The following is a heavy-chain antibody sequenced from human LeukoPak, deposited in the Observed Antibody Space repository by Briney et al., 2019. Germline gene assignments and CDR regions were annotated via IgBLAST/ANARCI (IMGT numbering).Heavy chain of an antibody. J-gene: IGHJ4*02. Sequence: PSETLSLTCTVSGGSISSYYWGWIRQPPGKGLEWIGYIYYSGSTTYNPSLKSRVTISVDTSKNQFSLKLSSVTAADTAVYYCASRRGYSYDYWGKGTLVTVSS. CDR3: ASRRGYSYDY. V-gene: IGHV4-59*01. CDR2: IYYSGST. CDR1: GGSISSYY. D-gene: IGHD5-18*01.